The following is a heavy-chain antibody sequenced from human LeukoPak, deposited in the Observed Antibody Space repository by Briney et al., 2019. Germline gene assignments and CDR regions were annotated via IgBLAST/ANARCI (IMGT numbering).Heavy chain of an antibody. CDR1: GFTFSSYA. J-gene: IGHJ4*02. CDR3: ASYVVVPAAKSYYFDY. D-gene: IGHD2-2*01. Sequence: GGSLRLSCAASGFTFSSYAIHWARQAPGKGLEWVAVISYDGSNKYYADSVKGRFTISRDNSKNTLYLQMNSLRAEDTAVYYCASYVVVPAAKSYYFDYWGQGTLVTVSS. CDR2: ISYDGSNK. V-gene: IGHV3-30-3*01.